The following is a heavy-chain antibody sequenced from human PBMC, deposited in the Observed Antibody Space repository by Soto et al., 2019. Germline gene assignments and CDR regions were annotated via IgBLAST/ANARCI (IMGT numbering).Heavy chain of an antibody. Sequence: QVQLQQWGAGLLKPSETLSLTCAVYGGSFSGYYWSWIRQPPGKGLEWIGEINHSGSTNYNPSLKSRVTISVDTSNNQFSLKLSSVTAADTAVYYCARDGRITMVRGVIRYFQHWGQGTLVTVSS. J-gene: IGHJ1*01. CDR1: GGSFSGYY. CDR3: ARDGRITMVRGVIRYFQH. CDR2: INHSGST. V-gene: IGHV4-34*01. D-gene: IGHD3-10*01.